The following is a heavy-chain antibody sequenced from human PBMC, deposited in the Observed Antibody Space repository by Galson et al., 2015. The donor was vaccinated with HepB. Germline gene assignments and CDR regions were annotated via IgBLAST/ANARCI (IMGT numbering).Heavy chain of an antibody. D-gene: IGHD3-9*01. CDR1: GYTFTGYY. CDR2: INPNSGGT. Sequence: SVKVSCKASGYTFTGYYMHWVRQAPGQGLEWMGRINPNSGGTNYAQKFQGRVTMTRDTSISTAYMELSRLRSDDTAVYYCVRDPGVRYFGGWFDPWGQGTLVTVSS. V-gene: IGHV1-2*06. CDR3: VRDPGVRYFGGWFDP. J-gene: IGHJ5*02.